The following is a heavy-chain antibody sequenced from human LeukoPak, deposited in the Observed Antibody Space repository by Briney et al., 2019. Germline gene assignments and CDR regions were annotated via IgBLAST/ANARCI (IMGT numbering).Heavy chain of an antibody. CDR2: IYYSGST. CDR3: ARVPNWNDSPYYFDY. Sequence: SQTLSLTCTFSGGSNSSGDYYWSWSRQPPAKALEWIGYIYYSGSTYYNPSLKSRVTISVDTSKNQFSLKLSSVTAADTAVYYCARVPNWNDSPYYFDYWGQGTLVTVSS. CDR1: GGSNSSGDYY. D-gene: IGHD1-1*01. J-gene: IGHJ4*02. V-gene: IGHV4-30-4*01.